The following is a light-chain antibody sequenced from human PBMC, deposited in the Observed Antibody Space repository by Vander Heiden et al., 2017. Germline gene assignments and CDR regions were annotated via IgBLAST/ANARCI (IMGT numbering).Light chain of an antibody. CDR3: QQSDSTPTFT. CDR2: AAS. CDR1: QSISSY. V-gene: IGKV1-39*01. J-gene: IGKJ3*01. Sequence: DIQMTQSPSSLSASVGDRVTITCRASQSISSYLNWYQQKPGKAPKLLIYAASSLQSGVPSRFSGSGSGTDFTLTISSLQPEDFATYYCQQSDSTPTFTFGPGTKVDIK.